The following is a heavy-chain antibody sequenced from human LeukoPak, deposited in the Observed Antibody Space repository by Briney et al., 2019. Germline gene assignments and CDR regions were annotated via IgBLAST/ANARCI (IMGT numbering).Heavy chain of an antibody. D-gene: IGHD3-16*02. CDR1: GFNFRGFA. CDR2: ISGSGIST. Sequence: GGSLRLSCSASGFNFRGFAMGWVRQAPGRGLEWVSAISGSGISTYSADSVKGRFTISRDNAKNSLYLQMNSLRAEDTAVYYCARGSDYDYVWGSYRPWDFDYWGQGTLVTVSS. CDR3: ARGSDYDYVWGSYRPWDFDY. J-gene: IGHJ4*02. V-gene: IGHV3-23*01.